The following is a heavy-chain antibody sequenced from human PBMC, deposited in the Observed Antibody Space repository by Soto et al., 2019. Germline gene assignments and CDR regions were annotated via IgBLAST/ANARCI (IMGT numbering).Heavy chain of an antibody. V-gene: IGHV3-23*01. Sequence: PGGSLRLSCAASGFTFSSYAMSWVRQAPGKGLEWVSAISGSGGSTYYADSVKGRFTISRDNSKNTLYLQMNSLRAEDTAVYYCAKDRTIFGVADLQLNWFDPWGQGTLVTVSS. D-gene: IGHD3-3*01. CDR1: GFTFSSYA. CDR2: ISGSGGST. CDR3: AKDRTIFGVADLQLNWFDP. J-gene: IGHJ5*02.